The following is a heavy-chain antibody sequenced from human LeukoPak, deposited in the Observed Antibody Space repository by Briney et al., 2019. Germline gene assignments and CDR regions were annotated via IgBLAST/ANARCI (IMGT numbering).Heavy chain of an antibody. D-gene: IGHD5-18*01. CDR3: ARVGIQLWSYDVAFDI. CDR2: ISSSSSYI. CDR1: GFTFSSYS. Sequence: GGSLRLSCAASGFTFSSYSMNWVRQAPGKGLEWVSSISSSSSYIYYADSVKGRFTISRDNAKNSLYLQMNSLRAEDTAVYYCARVGIQLWSYDVAFDIWGQGTMVTVSS. V-gene: IGHV3-21*01. J-gene: IGHJ3*02.